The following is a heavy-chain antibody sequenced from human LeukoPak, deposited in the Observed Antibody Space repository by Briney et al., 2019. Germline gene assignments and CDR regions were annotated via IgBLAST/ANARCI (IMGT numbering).Heavy chain of an antibody. J-gene: IGHJ4*02. CDR1: GFTFSSCA. CDR3: ARDAYCGGDCYSYYFDY. Sequence: GGSLRLSCAASGFTFSSCAMHWVRQAPGKGLEWVAVISYDGSNKYYADSVKGRFTISRDNSKNTLYLQMNSLRAEDTAVYYCARDAYCGGDCYSYYFDYWGQGTLVTVSS. CDR2: ISYDGSNK. D-gene: IGHD2-21*02. V-gene: IGHV3-30-3*01.